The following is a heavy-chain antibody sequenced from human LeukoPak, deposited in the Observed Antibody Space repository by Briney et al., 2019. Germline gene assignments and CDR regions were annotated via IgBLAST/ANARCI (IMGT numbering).Heavy chain of an antibody. CDR2: VSFHGTDS. D-gene: IGHD2-21*01. CDR1: GFTFISYA. V-gene: IGHV3-30*04. CDR3: ARPAYCGGNCYYFPDY. J-gene: IGHJ4*02. Sequence: PGTSLRLSCAASGFTFISYAIHWVRQAPGKGLEWVAVVSFHGTDSFYADSVEGRTTISRDNAKNSLYLQMNSLRAEDTAVYYCARPAYCGGNCYYFPDYWGQGTLVTVSS.